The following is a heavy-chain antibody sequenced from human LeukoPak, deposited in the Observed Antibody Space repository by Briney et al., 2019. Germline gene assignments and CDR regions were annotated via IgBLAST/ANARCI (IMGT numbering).Heavy chain of an antibody. CDR1: GNSISSGDYY. V-gene: IGHV4-61*02. CDR2: IYTSGSS. J-gene: IGHJ5*02. CDR3: ARVDGSCSGGSCPSGNWFDP. D-gene: IGHD2-15*01. Sequence: SETLSLTCTVSGNSISSGDYYWSWIRQPAGKGLEWIGRIYTSGSSNYNPSLKSRVTISLDTSKNQFSLKLSSVTATDTAVYFCARVDGSCSGGSCPSGNWFDPWGQGTLVTVSS.